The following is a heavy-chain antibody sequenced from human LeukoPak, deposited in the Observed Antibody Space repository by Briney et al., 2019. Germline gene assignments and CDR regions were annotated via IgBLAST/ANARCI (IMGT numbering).Heavy chain of an antibody. CDR2: IIPIFGTA. V-gene: IGHV1-69*13. Sequence: SVKVSCKASGGTFSSYAIRWVRQAPGQGLEWMGGIIPIFGTANYAQKFQGRVTITADESTSTAYMELSSLRSEDTAVYYCARGEAVAGSLYYYYGMDVWGQGTTVTVSS. CDR3: ARGEAVAGSLYYYYGMDV. J-gene: IGHJ6*02. D-gene: IGHD6-19*01. CDR1: GGTFSSYA.